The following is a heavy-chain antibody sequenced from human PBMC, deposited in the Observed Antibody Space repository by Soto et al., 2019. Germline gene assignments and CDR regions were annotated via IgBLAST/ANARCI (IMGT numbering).Heavy chain of an antibody. CDR2: VSHDGTLY. J-gene: IGHJ4*02. Sequence: QVQLVESGGGVVQPGTSLRLSCSASGFIYSSCAMHWVRQVPGKGLERLAVVSHDGTLYPYADSVKGRFTISRDNSRKMLYLQMNSLRPDDTAVYYCVKDRSDTWSFDYWGQGTLVTVSS. D-gene: IGHD2-8*02. CDR3: VKDRSDTWSFDY. V-gene: IGHV3-30*18. CDR1: GFIYSSCA.